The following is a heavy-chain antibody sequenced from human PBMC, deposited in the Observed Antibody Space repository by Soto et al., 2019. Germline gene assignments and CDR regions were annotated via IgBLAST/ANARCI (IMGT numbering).Heavy chain of an antibody. CDR1: GFSFSYYG. D-gene: IGHD3-16*01. Sequence: QEQLVESGGCVVQPGGALRLSCEASGFSFSYYGLHWVRQAPGKGLELVALVWYDGSRTYYSDSVKGRFTISRDNFKKTVDLQMNGLRVEDTALYYCARGTSHYYYYMDVWGEGTTVTVSS. J-gene: IGHJ6*03. CDR2: VWYDGSRT. CDR3: ARGTSHYYYYMDV. V-gene: IGHV3-33*01.